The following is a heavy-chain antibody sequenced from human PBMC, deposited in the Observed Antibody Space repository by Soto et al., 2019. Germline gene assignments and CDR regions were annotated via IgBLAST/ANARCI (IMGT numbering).Heavy chain of an antibody. CDR3: ARVCCSGGSCYSIDY. D-gene: IGHD2-15*01. V-gene: IGHV1-3*01. CDR1: GYTFSNYG. Sequence: ASVKVSCKASGYTFSNYGIHWVRQAPGQRLEWMGLINAGNGNTSYAQKFQGRVTMTRDTSTSTVYMELSSLRSEDTAVYYCARVCCSGGSCYSIDYWGQGTLVTVSS. J-gene: IGHJ4*02. CDR2: INAGNGNT.